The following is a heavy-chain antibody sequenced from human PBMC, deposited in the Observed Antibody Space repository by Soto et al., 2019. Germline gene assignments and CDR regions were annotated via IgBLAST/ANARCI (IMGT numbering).Heavy chain of an antibody. CDR2: IYTSGST. CDR3: AREPGIAVAGWSRGFDP. CDR1: GGSISSYY. J-gene: IGHJ5*02. D-gene: IGHD6-19*01. Sequence: PSETLSLTCTVSGGSISSYYWSWIRQPAGKGLEWIGRIYTSGSTNYNPSLKSRVTMSVDTSKNQFSLKLSSVTAADTAVYYCAREPGIAVAGWSRGFDPWGQGTLVTVSS. V-gene: IGHV4-4*07.